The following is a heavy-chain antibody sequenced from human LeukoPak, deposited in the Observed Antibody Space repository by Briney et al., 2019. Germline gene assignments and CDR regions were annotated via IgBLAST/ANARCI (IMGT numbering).Heavy chain of an antibody. D-gene: IGHD3-9*01. V-gene: IGHV3-7*01. J-gene: IGHJ4*02. CDR3: ARLYYDILTGYYRD. CDR2: IKQDGSEK. CDR1: GFPFSSYW. Sequence: PGGSLRLSCAASGFPFSSYWMSWVRQAPGKGLEWVANIKQDGSEKYYVDSVKGRFTISRDNAKNSLYLQMNSLRAEDTAVYYCARLYYDILTGYYRDWGQGTLVTVSS.